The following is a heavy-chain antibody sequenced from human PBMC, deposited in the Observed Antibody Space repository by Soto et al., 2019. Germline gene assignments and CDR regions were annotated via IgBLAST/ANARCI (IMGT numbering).Heavy chain of an antibody. D-gene: IGHD3-3*01. V-gene: IGHV1-18*01. CDR1: GYTFTSYG. CDR3: ARDLRVLEWLHPNPNFDF. Sequence: QVQLVQSGAEVKKPGASVKVSCKASGYTFTSYGISWVRQAPGQGLEWMGWISAYNGNTNYAQKLQGRVTMTTDTSTSTAYMELRSLRSDDTAVYYCARDLRVLEWLHPNPNFDFWGQGTLVTVSS. CDR2: ISAYNGNT. J-gene: IGHJ4*02.